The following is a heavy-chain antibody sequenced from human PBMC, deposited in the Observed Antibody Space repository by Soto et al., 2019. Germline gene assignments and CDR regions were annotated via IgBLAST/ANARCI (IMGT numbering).Heavy chain of an antibody. Sequence: PSETLSLTCAVYGGSFSGYYWSWIRQPPGKRLEWIGEINHSGSTNYNPSLKSRVTISVDTSKNQFSLKLSSVTAADTAVYYCARTCGGDCYNFDYWGQGTLVTVSS. CDR2: INHSGST. CDR1: GGSFSGYY. CDR3: ARTCGGDCYNFDY. D-gene: IGHD2-21*02. V-gene: IGHV4-34*01. J-gene: IGHJ4*02.